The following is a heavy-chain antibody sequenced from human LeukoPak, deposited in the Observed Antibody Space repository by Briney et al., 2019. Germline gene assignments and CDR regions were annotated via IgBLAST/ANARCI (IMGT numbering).Heavy chain of an antibody. Sequence: PGGSLRLSCAASGFTFSSYSMNWVRQAPGKGLEWVSSISSSSSYIYYADPVKGRFTISRDNAKNSLYLQMNSLRAEDTAVYYCASSYLDYYYYYMDVWGKGTTVTVSS. V-gene: IGHV3-21*01. CDR2: ISSSSSYI. CDR1: GFTFSSYS. CDR3: ASSYLDYYYYYMDV. J-gene: IGHJ6*03.